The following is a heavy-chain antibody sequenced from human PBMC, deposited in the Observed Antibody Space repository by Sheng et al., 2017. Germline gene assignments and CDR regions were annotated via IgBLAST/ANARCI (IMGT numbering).Heavy chain of an antibody. Sequence: QVQLQESGPGLVKPSETLSLTCTVSGGSISSYYWSWIRQLPGKGLEWIGYIYYSGSTNYNPSLKSRVTISVDTSKNQFSLKLSSVTAADTAVYYCARGSGGIAAAGTLDYWGQGTLVTVSS. D-gene: IGHD6-13*01. CDR1: GGSISSYY. J-gene: IGHJ4*02. V-gene: IGHV4-59*01. CDR2: IYYSGST. CDR3: ARGSGGIAAAGTLDY.